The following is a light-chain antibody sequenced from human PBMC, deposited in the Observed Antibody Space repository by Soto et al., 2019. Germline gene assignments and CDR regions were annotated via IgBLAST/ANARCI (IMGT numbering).Light chain of an antibody. CDR1: TSDVGSYSL. Sequence: QSALTQPASVSGSPGQSITISCTGTTSDVGSYSLVSWYQQHPGKVPKLLIYEVSKRPSGVSNRFSGSKSANTASLTISGLQAEDEADYYCCSYAGSGTPYVFGTGTKVTV. J-gene: IGLJ1*01. V-gene: IGLV2-23*02. CDR3: CSYAGSGTPYV. CDR2: EVS.